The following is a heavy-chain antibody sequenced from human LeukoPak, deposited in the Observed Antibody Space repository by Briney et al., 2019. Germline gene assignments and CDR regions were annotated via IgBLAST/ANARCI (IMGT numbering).Heavy chain of an antibody. V-gene: IGHV3-66*01. CDR3: ASPYCSGDSCYSGY. CDR1: GFTVSSNY. Sequence: GGSLRLSCAASGFTVSSNYMSWVRQAPGKGLEWVSVIYGGGGTHYADSVKGRFTISRDNSKNTMYLQMNTLRAEDTAVYYCASPYCSGDSCYSGYWGQGTLVTVSS. CDR2: IYGGGGT. J-gene: IGHJ4*02. D-gene: IGHD2-15*01.